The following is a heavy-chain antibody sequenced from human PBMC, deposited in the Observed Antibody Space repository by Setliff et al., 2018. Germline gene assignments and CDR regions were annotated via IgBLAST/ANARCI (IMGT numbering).Heavy chain of an antibody. D-gene: IGHD2-2*01. V-gene: IGHV4-38-2*01. Sequence: SETLSLTCVVSDFSVSPVYYWGWIRQPPGKGLEWIASIYYSGTTYYNPSFKSRVTMSVDASKSQISLKLDSVTAADTALYYCARTSTARYFDLWG. CDR2: IYYSGTT. J-gene: IGHJ2*01. CDR1: DFSVSPVYY. CDR3: ARTSTARYFDL.